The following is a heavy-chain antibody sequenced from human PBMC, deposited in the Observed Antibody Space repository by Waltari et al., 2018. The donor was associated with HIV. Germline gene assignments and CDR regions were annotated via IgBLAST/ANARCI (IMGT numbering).Heavy chain of an antibody. CDR3: ATFPIKDHSNKRLGY. J-gene: IGHJ4*02. V-gene: IGHV3-74*01. Sequence: EVQLVESGGGLVQPGGSLRLSCAASGFPFSSYWMPWVRQAPGKGLVGVARINSDGSSTTYADSEKCRFTISRDNAKNTLYLQMNSLRDEDTAVYYGATFPIKDHSNKRLGYWGQGTLVTVSS. CDR1: GFPFSSYW. D-gene: IGHD4-4*01. CDR2: INSDGSST.